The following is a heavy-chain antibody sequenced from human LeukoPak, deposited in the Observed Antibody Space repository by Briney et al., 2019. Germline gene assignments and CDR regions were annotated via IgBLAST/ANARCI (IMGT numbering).Heavy chain of an antibody. V-gene: IGHV3-23*01. CDR2: ISGSGGST. CDR3: AKDSYGSSFDY. D-gene: IGHD5-18*01. J-gene: IGHJ4*02. CDR1: GFTFSSYS. Sequence: GGSLRLSCAASGFTFSSYSMTWVRQAPGKGLEWVSAISGSGGSTYYADSVKGRSTISRDNSKNTLYLQMNSLRAEDTAVYYCAKDSYGSSFDYWGQGTLVTVTS.